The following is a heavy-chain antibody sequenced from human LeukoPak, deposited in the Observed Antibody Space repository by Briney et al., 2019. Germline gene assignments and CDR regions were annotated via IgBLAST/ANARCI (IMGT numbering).Heavy chain of an antibody. CDR3: AKGWRGSSGWTGDYFDY. CDR2: ISGSGGST. D-gene: IGHD6-19*01. Sequence: PGGSLRLSCAASGFTFSSYAMSWVRQAPGKGLEWVSAISGSGGSTYYADSVKGRFTISRDNSKNTLYLQMNSLRAEDTAVYYCAKGWRGSSGWTGDYFDYWGQGTLVTVSS. J-gene: IGHJ4*02. V-gene: IGHV3-23*01. CDR1: GFTFSSYA.